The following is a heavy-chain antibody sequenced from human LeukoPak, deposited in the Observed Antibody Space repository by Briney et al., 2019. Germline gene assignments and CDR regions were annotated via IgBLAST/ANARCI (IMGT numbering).Heavy chain of an antibody. Sequence: GASVKVSCKASGGTFSSYAISWVRQAPGQGLEWMGGIIPIFGTANYAQKFQGRVTITTDESTSTAYMELSSLRSEGTAVYYCARDLGSGLVRDSSGYYHYWGQGTLVTVSS. CDR1: GGTFSSYA. D-gene: IGHD3-22*01. CDR2: IIPIFGTA. J-gene: IGHJ4*02. CDR3: ARDLGSGLVRDSSGYYHY. V-gene: IGHV1-69*05.